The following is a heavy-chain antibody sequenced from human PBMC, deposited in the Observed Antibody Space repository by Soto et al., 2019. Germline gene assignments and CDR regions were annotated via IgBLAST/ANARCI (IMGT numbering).Heavy chain of an antibody. Sequence: GGSLRLTCAASGFTFSSYGMHWVRQAPGKGLEWVAVIWYDGSNKYYADSVKGRFTISRDNSKNTLYLQMNSLRAEDTAVYYCARATIWKNVGSMDVWGQGTTVTVS. V-gene: IGHV3-33*01. CDR3: ARATIWKNVGSMDV. D-gene: IGHD3-3*01. J-gene: IGHJ6*02. CDR1: GFTFSSYG. CDR2: IWYDGSNK.